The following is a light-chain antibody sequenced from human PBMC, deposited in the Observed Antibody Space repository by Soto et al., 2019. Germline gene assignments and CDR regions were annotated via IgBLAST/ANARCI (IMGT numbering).Light chain of an antibody. V-gene: IGLV1-40*01. CDR2: GNS. CDR3: QSYDSSLSGSV. J-gene: IGLJ1*01. Sequence: QSALTQPPSVSGAPGQRVTISCTGSSSNIGAGYDVHWYQQLPGTAPKLLIYGNSNRPSGVPDRFSGSKSGTSASRAITGLQAEDEADYYCQSYDSSLSGSVFGPGTKVTVL. CDR1: SSNIGAGYD.